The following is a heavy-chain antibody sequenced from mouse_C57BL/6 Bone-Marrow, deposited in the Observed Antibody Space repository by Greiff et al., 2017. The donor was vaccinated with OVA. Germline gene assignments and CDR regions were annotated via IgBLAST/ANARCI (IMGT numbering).Heavy chain of an antibody. D-gene: IGHD1-1*01. CDR1: GFTFSSYT. CDR2: ISGGGGNI. J-gene: IGHJ3*01. CDR3: ARPHYYYGSIAY. V-gene: IGHV5-9*04. Sequence: EVQGVESGGGLVKPGGSLKLSCAASGFTFSSYTMSWVRQTPEKRLEWVATISGGGGNIYYPDRVKGRFTISRDNAKNTLYLQMSSLRSEDTAMYYCARPHYYYGSIAYWGQGTLVTVSA.